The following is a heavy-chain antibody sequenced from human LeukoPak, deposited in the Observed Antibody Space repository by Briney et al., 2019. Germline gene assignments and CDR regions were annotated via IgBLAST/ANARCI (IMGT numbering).Heavy chain of an antibody. V-gene: IGHV4-39*07. CDR1: GGSISSSSYY. CDR2: IYYSGST. D-gene: IGHD6-6*01. Sequence: PSETLSLTCTVSGGSISSSSYYWGWIRQPPGKGLEWIGSIYYSGSTYYNPSLKSRVTISVDTSKNQFSLKLSSVTAADTAVYYCARETSLAAPFDYWGQGTLVTVSS. CDR3: ARETSLAAPFDY. J-gene: IGHJ4*02.